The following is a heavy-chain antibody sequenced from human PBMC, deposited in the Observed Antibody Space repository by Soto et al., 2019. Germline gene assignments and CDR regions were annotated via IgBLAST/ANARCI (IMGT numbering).Heavy chain of an antibody. CDR3: ARDLGGSYYAPVDY. Sequence: QVQLVQSGAEVKKPGASVKVSCKASGYTFTSYGISWVRQAPGQGLEWMGWISAYNGNTKYAQKFQGRVTMTTDTSTSLGYMELRSLRSDDTAVYYCARDLGGSYYAPVDYWGQGTLVTVSS. D-gene: IGHD1-26*01. CDR1: GYTFTSYG. V-gene: IGHV1-18*01. CDR2: ISAYNGNT. J-gene: IGHJ4*02.